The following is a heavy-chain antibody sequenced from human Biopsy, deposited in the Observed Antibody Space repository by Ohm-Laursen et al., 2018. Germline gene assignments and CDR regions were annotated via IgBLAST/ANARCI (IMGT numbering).Heavy chain of an antibody. D-gene: IGHD3-10*01. J-gene: IGHJ5*02. Sequence: SVKVSCKASGYTFTSYEINWVRQATGQGLEWKGWMNPDSGNTGYAQNFQGRVTMTRNTSISTAYMELSSLKSEDTAVYFCARADPPLFYYGSGSSNWFDPWGQGTLVTVSS. CDR3: ARADPPLFYYGSGSSNWFDP. CDR1: GYTFTSYE. V-gene: IGHV1-8*01. CDR2: MNPDSGNT.